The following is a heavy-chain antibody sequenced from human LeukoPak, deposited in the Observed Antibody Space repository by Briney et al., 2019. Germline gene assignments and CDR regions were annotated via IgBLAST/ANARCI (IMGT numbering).Heavy chain of an antibody. Sequence: GGSLRLFCAASGFTFSSYAMSWVRQAPGKGLEWVSGIGGSGGDTYYADSVKGRFTISRDNAKSTLYLQMNSLRAEDTALYYCAKDTLLLLYWGQGTLVTVSS. CDR2: IGGSGGDT. D-gene: IGHD3-22*01. CDR1: GFTFSSYA. V-gene: IGHV3-23*01. J-gene: IGHJ4*02. CDR3: AKDTLLLLY.